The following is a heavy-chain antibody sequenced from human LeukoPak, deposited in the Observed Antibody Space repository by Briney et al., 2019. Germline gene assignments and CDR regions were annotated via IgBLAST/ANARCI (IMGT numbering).Heavy chain of an antibody. CDR3: ARAGVVVADTGYYFDY. J-gene: IGHJ4*02. V-gene: IGHV3-30-3*01. CDR1: GFTFSSYA. Sequence: PGRSLRLSCAASGFTFSSYAMHWVRQAPGKGLEWVSAISYDGSNKYYADSVKGRFTISRDNSKNTLYLQMNSLRAEDTAVYYCARAGVVVADTGYYFDYWGQGTLVTVSS. CDR2: ISYDGSNK. D-gene: IGHD2-15*01.